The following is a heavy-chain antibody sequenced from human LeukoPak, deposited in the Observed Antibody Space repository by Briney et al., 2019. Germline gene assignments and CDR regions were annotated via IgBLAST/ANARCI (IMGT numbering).Heavy chain of an antibody. J-gene: IGHJ4*02. V-gene: IGHV4-59*08. CDR1: GGSISSYY. CDR2: IYYSGST. CDR3: ARQWGSGYLYYFDY. Sequence: PSETLSLTCTVSGGSISSYYWSWIRQPPGKGLEWIGYIYYSGSTNYNPSLKSRVTISVDTSKNKFSLKLNSVTAADTAVYYCARQWGSGYLYYFDYWGQGTLVTVSS. D-gene: IGHD5-12*01.